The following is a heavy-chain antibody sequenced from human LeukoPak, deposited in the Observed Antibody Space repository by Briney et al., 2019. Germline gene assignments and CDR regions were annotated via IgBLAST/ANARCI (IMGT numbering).Heavy chain of an antibody. J-gene: IGHJ4*02. CDR2: IYPGDSDT. CDR3: ARQLQGHYYDSSGYPFDY. CDR1: GYSFTSYW. V-gene: IGHV5-51*01. Sequence: HGESLKISCKGSGYSFTSYWIGWVRQMPGKGLEWMGIIYPGDSDTRYSPSFQGQVTISADKSISTAYLQWSSLKASDTAMYHCARQLQGHYYDSSGYPFDYWGQGTLVTVSS. D-gene: IGHD3-22*01.